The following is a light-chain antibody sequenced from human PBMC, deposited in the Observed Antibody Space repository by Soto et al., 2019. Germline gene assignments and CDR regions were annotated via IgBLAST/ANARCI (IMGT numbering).Light chain of an antibody. Sequence: SVLTKPPSASGSPGQSVTISCTGTSSDVGNYNYVSWYQQYPGKAPKLMIYEVNKRPSGVPDRFSGSKSGNTASLTVSGLQAEDQADYYCTSYAAGKNVVFGGGTKLTVL. CDR1: SSDVGNYNY. CDR2: EVN. J-gene: IGLJ2*01. V-gene: IGLV2-8*01. CDR3: TSYAAGKNVV.